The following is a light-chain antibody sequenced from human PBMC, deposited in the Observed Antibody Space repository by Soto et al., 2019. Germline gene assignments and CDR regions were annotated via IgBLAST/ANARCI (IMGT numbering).Light chain of an antibody. CDR3: QQYGTSEII. J-gene: IGKJ5*01. Sequence: DLVMTQTPLSLSVTPGQPASISCKGSRSLLHSDGKTYLYWYQQKPGQAPRLLIYDTSSRATGVPDRYSASGSGTDFTLTISRLEPEDFAVFFCQQYGTSEIIFGQGTRLEIK. CDR1: RSLLHSDGKTY. CDR2: DTS. V-gene: IGKV2-29*01.